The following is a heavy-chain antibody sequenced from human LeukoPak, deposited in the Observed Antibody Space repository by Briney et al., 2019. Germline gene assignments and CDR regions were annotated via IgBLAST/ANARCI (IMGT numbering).Heavy chain of an antibody. CDR2: IWYDRTNK. D-gene: IGHD6-13*01. V-gene: IGHV3-33*01. J-gene: IGHJ4*02. CDR1: GFTFRSYG. CDR3: ARKNVAASDY. Sequence: PGGSLRLSCAASGFTFRSYGMHWVRQAPGKGLEWVAVIWYDRTNKDYAESVKGRFTISRDDSKNTLYLQMNSLRAEDTAVYYCARKNVAASDYWGQGTLVTVSS.